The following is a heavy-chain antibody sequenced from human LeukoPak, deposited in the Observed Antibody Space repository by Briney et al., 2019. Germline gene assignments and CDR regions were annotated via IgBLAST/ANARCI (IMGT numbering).Heavy chain of an antibody. CDR2: ISSSGSTI. Sequence: PGGSLRLSCAGSGFTFSDYYMRWIRQAPGKELEWASYISSSGSTIYYADSVKGRFTISRDNSKNTLYLQMNSLRAEDTAVYYCAKLDAAGYPWPRTDFDHWGQGILVTVSS. V-gene: IGHV3-11*04. D-gene: IGHD2-8*02. CDR1: GFTFSDYY. J-gene: IGHJ4*02. CDR3: AKLDAAGYPWPRTDFDH.